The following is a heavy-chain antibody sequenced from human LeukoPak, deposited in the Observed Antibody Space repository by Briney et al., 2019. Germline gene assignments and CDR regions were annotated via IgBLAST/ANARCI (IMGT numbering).Heavy chain of an antibody. D-gene: IGHD1-14*01. V-gene: IGHV3-64D*06. Sequence: RTGGPRGLSWPASGFPFITLVMHGSGKAPGKGLEHVSTIGSDGRGTYYADSVKDRFIISRDNSKNAVYLQMSSLRPEDTAVYYCVSPVFIDFWGQGTLVTVSS. J-gene: IGHJ4*01. CDR3: VSPVFIDF. CDR2: IGSDGRGT. CDR1: GFPFITLV.